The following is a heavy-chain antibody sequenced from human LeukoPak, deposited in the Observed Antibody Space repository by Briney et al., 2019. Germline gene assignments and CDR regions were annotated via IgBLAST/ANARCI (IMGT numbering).Heavy chain of an antibody. CDR2: ISPHSGGT. CDR3: ARDPSVGWFDP. J-gene: IGHJ5*02. D-gene: IGHD4-23*01. Sequence: GASVKVSCKASGYTFTGYYMHWVRQAPGQGLEWMGWISPHSGGTKFAQKFQGRVTMTRDTSISTAFMELNRLRSDDTAMYYCARDPSVGWFDPWGQGTLVTVSS. CDR1: GYTFTGYY. V-gene: IGHV1-2*02.